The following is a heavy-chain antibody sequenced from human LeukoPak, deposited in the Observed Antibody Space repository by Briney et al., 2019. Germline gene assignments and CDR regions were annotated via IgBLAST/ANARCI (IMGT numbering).Heavy chain of an antibody. V-gene: IGHV3-11*04. Sequence: PGGSLRLSCAASGLTFSDYYMSWIRQAPGKGLEWVSYISSSGSTIYYADSVKGRFTISRDNAKNSLYLQMNSLRAEDTAVYYCARDAKEDTAMGRYYYYMDVWGKGTTVTVSS. CDR2: ISSSGSTI. CDR1: GLTFSDYY. J-gene: IGHJ6*03. CDR3: ARDAKEDTAMGRYYYYMDV. D-gene: IGHD5-18*01.